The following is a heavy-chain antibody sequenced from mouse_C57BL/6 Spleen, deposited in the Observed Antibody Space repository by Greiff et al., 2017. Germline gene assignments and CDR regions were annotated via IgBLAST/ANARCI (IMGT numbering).Heavy chain of an antibody. D-gene: IGHD1-1*01. CDR1: GYTFTSYW. CDR3: ARDTTVVGYFDY. V-gene: IGHV1-55*01. Sequence: QVQLQQPGAELVKPGASVKMSCKASGYTFTSYWITWVKQRPGQGLEWIGDIYPGSGSTNYNEKFKSKATLTVDTSSSTAYMQLSSLTSEDSAVYYCARDTTVVGYFDYWGQGTTLTVSS. J-gene: IGHJ2*01. CDR2: IYPGSGST.